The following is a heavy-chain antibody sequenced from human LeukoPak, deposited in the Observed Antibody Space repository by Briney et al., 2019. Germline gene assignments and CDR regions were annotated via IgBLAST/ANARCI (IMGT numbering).Heavy chain of an antibody. D-gene: IGHD3-22*01. Sequence: ASVKVSCKASGYTFTSYDINWVRQATGQGLEWMGWMNPNSGNTGYAQKFQGRVTMTRNTSISTAYMELSSLRSEDTAVYYCAREGGAYYDSSGYDFDYWGQGTLVTVSS. J-gene: IGHJ4*02. CDR1: GYTFTSYD. CDR3: AREGGAYYDSSGYDFDY. CDR2: MNPNSGNT. V-gene: IGHV1-8*01.